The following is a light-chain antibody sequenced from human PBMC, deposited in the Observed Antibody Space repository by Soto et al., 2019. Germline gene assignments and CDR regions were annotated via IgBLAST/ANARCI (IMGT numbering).Light chain of an antibody. CDR1: SSDVGAYNY. CDR3: SSYTTSSIYV. J-gene: IGLJ1*01. Sequence: QSALTQPASGSGSPGQSITISCTGTSSDVGAYNYVSWYQQHPGKAPKLMIYDVSNRPSGVSSRFSGSKSGNTASLTFSGLQAEDEADYYCSSYTTSSIYVFGTGTRSPS. CDR2: DVS. V-gene: IGLV2-14*01.